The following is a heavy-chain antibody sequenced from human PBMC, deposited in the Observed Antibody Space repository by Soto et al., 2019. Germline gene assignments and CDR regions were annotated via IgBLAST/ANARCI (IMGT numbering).Heavy chain of an antibody. D-gene: IGHD6-6*01. J-gene: IGHJ4*02. CDR1: GYTFTTYA. Sequence: QVQLVQSGADVKKPGASVKLSCKASGYTFTTYAISWLRQAPGQGLEWMGWSNTYTGNTDYAQSLQGRDTMPTDTSTNTAYMELRSLRSDDTAVYYCARDRLSRTSSITFDYWGQGVLVTLSS. V-gene: IGHV1-18*01. CDR2: SNTYTGNT. CDR3: ARDRLSRTSSITFDY.